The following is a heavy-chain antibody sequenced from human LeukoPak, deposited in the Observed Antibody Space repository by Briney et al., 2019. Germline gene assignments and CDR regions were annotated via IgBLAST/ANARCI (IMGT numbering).Heavy chain of an antibody. J-gene: IGHJ4*02. CDR3: AKEVYDSSGYSSGDY. CDR2: ISGSGGSA. CDR1: GFTFSSYA. V-gene: IGHV3-23*01. D-gene: IGHD3-22*01. Sequence: GGSLRLSCAASGFTFSSYAMSWVRQAPGKGLEWVSAISGSGGSAYYADSVKGRFTISRDNSKNTLYLQMNSLRAEDTAVYYCAKEVYDSSGYSSGDYWGQGTLVTVSS.